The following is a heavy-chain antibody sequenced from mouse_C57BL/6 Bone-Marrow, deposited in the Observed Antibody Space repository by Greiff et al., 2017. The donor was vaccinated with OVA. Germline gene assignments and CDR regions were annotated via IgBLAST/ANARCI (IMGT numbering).Heavy chain of an antibody. J-gene: IGHJ3*01. Sequence: QVQLQQPGAELVRPGTSVKLSCKASGYTFTSYWMHWVKQRPGQGLEWIGVIDPSDSYTNYNQKFKGKATLTVDTSSSTAYMQLSSLTSEDSAVYYCARSTYYSNYEFAYWGRGTLVTVSA. D-gene: IGHD2-5*01. V-gene: IGHV1-59*01. CDR1: GYTFTSYW. CDR2: IDPSDSYT. CDR3: ARSTYYSNYEFAY.